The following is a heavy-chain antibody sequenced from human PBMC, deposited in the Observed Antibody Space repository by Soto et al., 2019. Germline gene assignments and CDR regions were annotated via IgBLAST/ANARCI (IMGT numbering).Heavy chain of an antibody. V-gene: IGHV3-23*01. D-gene: IGHD2-2*01. CDR2: ISGSGGST. CDR1: GFTFSSYA. Sequence: EVQLLESGGDLVQPGGSLRLSCAASGFTFSSYAMSWVRQAPGKGLEWVSGISGSGGSTYYADSVKGRFTISRDNSKNTLYLQMNSLRAEDTAVYYCANNGLPFRYCSTSTCYYIDYWGQGTLVTVSS. CDR3: ANNGLPFRYCSTSTCYYIDY. J-gene: IGHJ4*02.